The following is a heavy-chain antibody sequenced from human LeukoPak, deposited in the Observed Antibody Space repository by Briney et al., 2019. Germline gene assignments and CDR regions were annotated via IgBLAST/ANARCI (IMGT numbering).Heavy chain of an antibody. CDR2: IWYDGSNK. V-gene: IGHV3-33*01. J-gene: IGHJ3*02. CDR1: GFTFSSYG. CDR3: AREGSSSWRTDAFDT. Sequence: GGSLRLSCAASGFTFSSYGMHCVRQAPGKGLEWVAVIWYDGSNKYYADSVKGRFTISRDNSKNTLYLQMNSLRAEDTAVYYCAREGSSSWRTDAFDTWGQGTMVTVSS. D-gene: IGHD6-13*01.